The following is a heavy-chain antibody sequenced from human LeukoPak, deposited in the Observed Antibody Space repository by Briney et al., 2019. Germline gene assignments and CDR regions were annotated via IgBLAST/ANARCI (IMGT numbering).Heavy chain of an antibody. CDR2: IVEDGSET. CDR1: GVSFSSYW. J-gene: IGHJ4*02. CDR3: ARDPTPPFDL. V-gene: IGHV3-7*01. Sequence: PGGSLRLSCATPGVSFSSYWMTWGRQAPGKGLEWVASIVEDGSETYYLDSVKGRFTFSRDNAKNSLYLQMNSLRGEDTAVYYCARDPTPPFDLWGQGTLVTVSS.